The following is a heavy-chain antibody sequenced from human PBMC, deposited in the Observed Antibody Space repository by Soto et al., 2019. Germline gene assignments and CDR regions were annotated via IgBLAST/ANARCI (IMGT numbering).Heavy chain of an antibody. CDR2: INHSGST. Sequence: SETLSLTCAVYGGSFSGYYWSWIRQPPGKGLEWIGEINHSGSTNYNPSLKSRVTISVDTSKNQFSLKLSSVTAAGTAVYYCARVRITMVRGVVYYYYGMDVWGQGTTVTVSS. CDR3: ARVRITMVRGVVYYYYGMDV. D-gene: IGHD3-10*01. CDR1: GGSFSGYY. V-gene: IGHV4-34*01. J-gene: IGHJ6*02.